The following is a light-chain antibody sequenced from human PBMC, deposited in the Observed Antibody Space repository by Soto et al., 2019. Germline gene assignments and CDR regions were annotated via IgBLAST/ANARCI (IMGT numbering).Light chain of an antibody. Sequence: QSVLTQPTSVSGAPGQRVTISCTGSSSNIGAGYDVHWYQQLPGTAPKLLIYGNNNRPSGVPDRFSGSTSGTSASLAITGLQAEDEGDYYCLSYDTSLSNSGIFGGGTKLTVL. CDR3: LSYDTSLSNSGI. J-gene: IGLJ2*01. CDR1: SSNIGAGYD. CDR2: GNN. V-gene: IGLV1-40*01.